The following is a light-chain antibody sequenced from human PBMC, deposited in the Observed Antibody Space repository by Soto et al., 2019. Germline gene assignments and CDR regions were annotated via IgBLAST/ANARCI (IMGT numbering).Light chain of an antibody. Sequence: DIQLTQSPSFLSASVGDRVTITCRASQGISSYLAWYQQKPGKAPKLLIYAASTLQSGVPSRFSGSGSGTEFTLTISSRQPEDCATYYCQQLNSYPRVTFGPGTKVDIK. CDR2: AAS. V-gene: IGKV1-9*01. CDR3: QQLNSYPRVT. J-gene: IGKJ3*01. CDR1: QGISSY.